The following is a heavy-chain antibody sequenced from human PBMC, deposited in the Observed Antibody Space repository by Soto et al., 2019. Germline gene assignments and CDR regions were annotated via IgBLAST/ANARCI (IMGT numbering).Heavy chain of an antibody. J-gene: IGHJ4*02. D-gene: IGHD1-7*01. V-gene: IGHV3-30-3*01. CDR2: ITYGGSNK. CDR3: AKARYNWNLIPFDY. CDR1: GFTFSSYA. Sequence: PGGSLRLSCAASGFTFSSYAMHGVRQAPGKGLEWVAAITYGGSNKYYADSVKGRFTISRDNSKNTLYLQMNSLRAEDTAVYYCAKARYNWNLIPFDYWGQGTLVTVSS.